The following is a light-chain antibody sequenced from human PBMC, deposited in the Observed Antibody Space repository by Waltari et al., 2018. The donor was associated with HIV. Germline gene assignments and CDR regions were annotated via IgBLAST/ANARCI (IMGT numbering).Light chain of an antibody. CDR3: SSHAGSKVV. CDR1: SSNVGGYTY. Sequence: QSALTHPPSASGSPGQSVTLSCTGTSSNVGGYTYFSWHQQHPVKAPKLMIYDVIKRPSWVPDRFSGSKSGNTASLTVSGLQPEDEADYYCSSHAGSKVVFGGGTRLTVL. CDR2: DVI. V-gene: IGLV2-8*01. J-gene: IGLJ2*01.